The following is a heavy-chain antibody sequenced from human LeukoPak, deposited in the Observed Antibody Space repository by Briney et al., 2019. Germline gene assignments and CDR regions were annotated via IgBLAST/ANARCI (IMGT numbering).Heavy chain of an antibody. J-gene: IGHJ4*02. Sequence: PGGSLRLSCAASGFTFSNYAMHWVRQAPGKGLEWVAFISYDGGNKHYADSVKGRFTISRDNSKNTLYLQMNSLRPEDTAVYYCARARFGYNRGPFDYWGQGILVTVSS. CDR3: ARARFGYNRGPFDY. CDR1: GFTFSNYA. D-gene: IGHD5-24*01. V-gene: IGHV3-30-3*01. CDR2: ISYDGGNK.